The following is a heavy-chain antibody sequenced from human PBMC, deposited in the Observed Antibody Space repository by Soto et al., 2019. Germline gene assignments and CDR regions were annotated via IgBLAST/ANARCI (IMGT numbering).Heavy chain of an antibody. CDR2: IYYSGST. CDR1: GGSISSGGYY. V-gene: IGHV4-31*03. CDR3: ARDGRAHDILTGN. D-gene: IGHD3-9*01. Sequence: SETLSLTCTVSGGSISSGGYYWSWIRQHPGKGLEWIGYIYYSGSTYYNPSLKSRVTISVDTSKNQFSLKLSSVTAVDTAVYYCARDGRAHDILTGNWGQGTLVTVSS. J-gene: IGHJ4*02.